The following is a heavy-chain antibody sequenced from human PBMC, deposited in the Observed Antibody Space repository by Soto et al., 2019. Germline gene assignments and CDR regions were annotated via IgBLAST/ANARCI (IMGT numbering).Heavy chain of an antibody. CDR2: ISGSDGKT. V-gene: IGHV3-23*01. J-gene: IGHJ6*02. CDR1: GFSFASFA. CDR3: ARELLYGSGSRNFHYYGMDV. D-gene: IGHD3-10*01. Sequence: GGSLRLSCTTSGFSFASFAMTWVRQAPGKGLEWVATISGSDGKTYYADSVKGRFTISRDNSNNTLYLQMNSLRAEDTGVYYCARELLYGSGSRNFHYYGMDVWGQGTTVTVYS.